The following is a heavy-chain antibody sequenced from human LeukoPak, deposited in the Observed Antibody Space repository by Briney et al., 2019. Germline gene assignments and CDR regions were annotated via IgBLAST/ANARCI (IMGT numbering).Heavy chain of an antibody. CDR3: AGVDSGSYYWFDP. J-gene: IGHJ5*02. D-gene: IGHD1-26*01. CDR2: IYYTGST. Sequence: PSETLSLTCSVSGGSISSSPYYWGWVRQPPGTGLEWIGTIYYTGSTYYTPSLKSRVTISIDTSKNHFSLRLSSVTAADTAVYFCAGVDSGSYYWFDPWGQGTLVTVSS. V-gene: IGHV4-39*02. CDR1: GGSISSSPYY.